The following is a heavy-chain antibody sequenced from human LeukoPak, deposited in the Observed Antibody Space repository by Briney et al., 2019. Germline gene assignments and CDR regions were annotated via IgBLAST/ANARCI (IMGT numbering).Heavy chain of an antibody. CDR3: ARDSENYGDYVDGHFNDY. V-gene: IGHV3-66*01. D-gene: IGHD4-17*01. CDR2: IYSGGST. J-gene: IGHJ4*02. Sequence: GRSLRLACAASGFTFSSYGIHWVRQSPGKGLDWVSVIYSGGSTYYADSVKGRFTISRDNSKNTLYLQMNSLRAEDTAVYYCARDSENYGDYVDGHFNDYWGQGTLVTVSS. CDR1: GFTFSSYG.